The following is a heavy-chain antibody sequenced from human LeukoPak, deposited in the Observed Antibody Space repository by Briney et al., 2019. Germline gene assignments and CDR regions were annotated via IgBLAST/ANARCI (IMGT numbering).Heavy chain of an antibody. J-gene: IGHJ4*02. CDR3: AKVGGRRTLLRFLEWCYDY. D-gene: IGHD3-3*01. V-gene: IGHV3-23*01. Sequence: PGGSLRLSCAASGFTFSSYAMSWVRQAPGKGLEWVSAISGSGGSTYYADSVKGRFTISRDNSKNTLYLQMNSLRAEDTAVYYCAKVGGRRTLLRFLEWCYDYWGQGTLVTVSS. CDR1: GFTFSSYA. CDR2: ISGSGGST.